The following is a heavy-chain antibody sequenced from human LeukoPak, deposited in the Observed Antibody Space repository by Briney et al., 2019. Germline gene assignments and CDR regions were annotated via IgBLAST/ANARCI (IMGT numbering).Heavy chain of an antibody. CDR2: IYPGDSDT. D-gene: IGHD3-3*01. V-gene: IGHV5-51*01. J-gene: IGHJ5*02. CDR1: GYSFTSYW. Sequence: GESLKISCEGSGYSFTSYWIGWVRQMPGKGLEWMGIIYPGDSDTRYSPSFQGQVTISADKSISTAYLQWSSLKASDTAMYYCARAFNYDFWSGHNWFDPWGQGTLVTVSS. CDR3: ARAFNYDFWSGHNWFDP.